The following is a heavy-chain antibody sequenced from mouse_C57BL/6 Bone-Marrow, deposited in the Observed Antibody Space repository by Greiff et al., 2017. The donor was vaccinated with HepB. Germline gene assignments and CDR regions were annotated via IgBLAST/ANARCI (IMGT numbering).Heavy chain of an antibody. CDR2: IRSKSSNYAT. J-gene: IGHJ4*01. CDR1: GFTFNTYA. Sequence: EVQLVESGGGLVQPKGSLKLSCAASGFTFNTYAMHWVRQAPGKGLEWVARIRSKSSNYATYYADSVKDRFTISRDDSQSMLYLQMNNLKTEDTAMYYCVRELTGRGSYAMDYWGQGTSVTVSS. D-gene: IGHD4-1*01. CDR3: VRELTGRGSYAMDY. V-gene: IGHV10-3*01.